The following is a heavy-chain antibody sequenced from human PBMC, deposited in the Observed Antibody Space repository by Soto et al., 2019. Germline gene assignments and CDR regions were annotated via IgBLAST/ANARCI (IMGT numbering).Heavy chain of an antibody. D-gene: IGHD5-18*01. CDR1: GLTVRNTY. CDR2: SFRGGTT. V-gene: IGHV3-66*01. J-gene: IGHJ4*02. Sequence: PHRHPYVASGLTVRNTYVSGVRQAPGKGLEWVAGSFRGGTTSYAGSVKGRCFISRDNSKNTLYLQMNSLGAEDTAVYYCARAASAYSYRSPAFDLWVQGTLVIVVS. CDR3: ARAASAYSYRSPAFDL.